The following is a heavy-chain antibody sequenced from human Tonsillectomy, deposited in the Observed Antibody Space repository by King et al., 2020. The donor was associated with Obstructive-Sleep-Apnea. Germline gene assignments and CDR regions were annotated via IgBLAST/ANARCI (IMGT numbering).Heavy chain of an antibody. CDR1: GGSISSSSYY. D-gene: IGHD3-22*01. CDR3: ARRTDYYDSSGYYYSCAFDI. J-gene: IGHJ3*02. V-gene: IGHV4-39*01. Sequence: LQLQESGPGLVKPSETLSLTCTVSGGSISSSSYYWGWIRQPPGKGLEWIGSIYYSGSTYYNPSLKSRVTISVDTSKNQFSLKLSSVTAAATAVYYCARRTDYYDSSGYYYSCAFDIWGQGTMVTVSS. CDR2: IYYSGST.